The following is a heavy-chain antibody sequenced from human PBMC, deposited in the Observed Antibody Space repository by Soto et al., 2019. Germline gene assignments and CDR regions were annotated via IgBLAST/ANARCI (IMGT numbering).Heavy chain of an antibody. CDR1: GLTCSNYW. J-gene: IGHJ4*02. CDR2: INQDGSES. D-gene: IGHD2-2*01. V-gene: IGHV3-7*01. Sequence: EVQLVESGGGLFQPGGSLRLSCVVSGLTCSNYWMSWVRQAPGKGLEWVANINQDGSESYYVDSVKGRFTISRDNAKNSLYLQMTSLRAEDTAVYYCARPARECSSPGCANWGQGTLVTVSS. CDR3: ARPARECSSPGCAN.